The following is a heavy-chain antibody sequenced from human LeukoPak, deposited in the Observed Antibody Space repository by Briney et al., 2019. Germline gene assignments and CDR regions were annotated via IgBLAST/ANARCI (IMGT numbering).Heavy chain of an antibody. V-gene: IGHV1-2*02. D-gene: IGHD1-26*01. J-gene: IGHJ4*02. CDR3: ARDHEVGATWLDPPDY. CDR1: GYTSTGYY. Sequence: ASVKVSCKASGYTSTGYYMHWVRHAPGQRLERMGWINLNSGGTNYAQKFQGRVTMNRDTSISTANMELSRLRSDDTAVYYCARDHEVGATWLDPPDYWGQGTLVTVSS. CDR2: INLNSGGT.